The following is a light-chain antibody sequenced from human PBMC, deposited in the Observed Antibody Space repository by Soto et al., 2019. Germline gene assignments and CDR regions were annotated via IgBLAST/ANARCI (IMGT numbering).Light chain of an antibody. J-gene: IGKJ4*01. Sequence: EIVLTQSPGTLPLSPGERATLSCRASQSVSSSYLAWYQQKPGQAPRLLIYGASSRATGIPDRFSGSGSGTDFPLTISRLEPEDFAVYYCQQYGSPVTFGGGTKVEIK. CDR3: QQYGSPVT. V-gene: IGKV3-20*01. CDR1: QSVSSSY. CDR2: GAS.